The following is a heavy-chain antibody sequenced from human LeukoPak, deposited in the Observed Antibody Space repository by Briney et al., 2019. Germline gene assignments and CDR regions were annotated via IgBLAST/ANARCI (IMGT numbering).Heavy chain of an antibody. Sequence: GGSLRLSCAASGFTFSSYAVSWVRQAPGKGLEWVGRFRSKTDGGTIDYAAPVKGRFTISRDDSRNTLYLQMNSLKTEDTAVYYCTTVIMGAPKDDYWGQGTLVTVSS. J-gene: IGHJ4*02. V-gene: IGHV3-15*05. D-gene: IGHD1-26*01. CDR2: FRSKTDGGTI. CDR1: GFTFSSYA. CDR3: TTVIMGAPKDDY.